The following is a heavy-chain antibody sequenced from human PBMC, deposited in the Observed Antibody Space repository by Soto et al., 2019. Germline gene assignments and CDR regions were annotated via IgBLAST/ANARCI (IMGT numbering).Heavy chain of an antibody. Sequence: QVQLQESVPGLVKPSEPLSLTCAVSGASVSRIGFHWGWIRQPPGQGLEWIGSIYDAGTTFYNPSLKSRVTISADTSKNHFSLRLTSVTAADTAVYYCARRGSGHTFDYWGQGTLVTVSS. CDR1: GASVSRIGFH. D-gene: IGHD3-10*01. CDR3: ARRGSGHTFDY. V-gene: IGHV4-39*01. CDR2: IYDAGTT. J-gene: IGHJ4*02.